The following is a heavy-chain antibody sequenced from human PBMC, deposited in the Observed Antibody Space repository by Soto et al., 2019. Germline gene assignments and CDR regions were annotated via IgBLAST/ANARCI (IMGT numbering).Heavy chain of an antibody. CDR1: GFTFSSYG. D-gene: IGHD6-6*01. CDR2: IWYDGSNK. J-gene: IGHJ6*02. V-gene: IGHV3-33*01. Sequence: PGGSLRLACAASGFTFSSYGMHWVRQAPGKGLEWVAVIWYDGSNKYYADSVKGRFTISRDNSKNMLYLQMNSLRAEDTAVYYCARDRRIAALHYYYGMDVWGQGTTVTVSS. CDR3: ARDRRIAALHYYYGMDV.